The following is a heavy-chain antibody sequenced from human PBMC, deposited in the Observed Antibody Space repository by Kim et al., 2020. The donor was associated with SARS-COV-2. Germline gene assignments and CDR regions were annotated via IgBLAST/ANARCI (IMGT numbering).Heavy chain of an antibody. CDR3: ARVYSSTSGRALDI. J-gene: IGHJ3*02. D-gene: IGHD6-13*01. CDR1: GFTFNTYW. V-gene: IGHV3-7*03. CDR2: IKQDGSEK. Sequence: GGSLRLSCGASGFTFNTYWMSWVRQAPGKGLEWVANIKQDGSEKYYVDSVKGRLTVSRDNAKNSLYLEMNSLRAEDTAVYYCARVYSSTSGRALDIWGQGTLVTVSS.